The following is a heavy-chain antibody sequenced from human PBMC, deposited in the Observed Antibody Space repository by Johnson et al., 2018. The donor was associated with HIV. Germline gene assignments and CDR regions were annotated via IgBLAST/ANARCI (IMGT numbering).Heavy chain of an antibody. CDR3: AKDLAGRGARAVAGPPDAFDI. V-gene: IGHV3-30*18. Sequence: QVQLVESGGRLVQPGGSLGLSCVASGFTFSSFWMTWVRQAPGKGLEWVAVISYDGSNKYSADSVKGRFTISRDNSKNTLYLQMNSRRAEDTAVDYCAKDLAGRGARAVAGPPDAFDIWGQGTMVTVSS. CDR1: GFTFSSFW. D-gene: IGHD6-19*01. CDR2: ISYDGSNK. J-gene: IGHJ3*02.